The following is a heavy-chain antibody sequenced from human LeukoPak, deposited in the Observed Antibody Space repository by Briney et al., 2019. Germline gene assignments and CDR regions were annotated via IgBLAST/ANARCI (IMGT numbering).Heavy chain of an antibody. J-gene: IGHJ4*02. CDR2: IRSSGSTT. CDR3: ARVNYYALDY. D-gene: IGHD3-10*01. Sequence: GGSLRLSCTASGFTFSTYSMIWVRQAPGKGLEWVSYIRSSGSTTYYADSVQGRFTTSRDDAENSLYLQMNSLRNEDTAVYYCARVNYYALDYWGQGALVTVSS. V-gene: IGHV3-48*02. CDR1: GFTFSTYS.